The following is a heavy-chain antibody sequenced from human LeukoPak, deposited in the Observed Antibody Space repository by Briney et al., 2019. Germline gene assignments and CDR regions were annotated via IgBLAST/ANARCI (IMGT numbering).Heavy chain of an antibody. D-gene: IGHD1-26*01. Sequence: ASVRVSCKVSGYTLTELSVHWVRQAPGQGLEWLGGFDLEDGETSYAPKLRGRVTMTEDRSRDTAYMELTSLTEEDTAVYYCATGGRWELLIGFEYWGQGTLVTVSS. J-gene: IGHJ4*02. V-gene: IGHV1-24*01. CDR2: FDLEDGET. CDR3: ATGGRWELLIGFEY. CDR1: GYTLTELS.